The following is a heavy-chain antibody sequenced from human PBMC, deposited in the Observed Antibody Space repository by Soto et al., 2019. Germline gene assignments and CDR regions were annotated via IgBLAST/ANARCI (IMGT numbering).Heavy chain of an antibody. CDR3: ASLYDVLSTGMDV. Sequence: EVQLEESGGGLVKPGGSLRLSCAASGFTFRRYDMNWVRQAPGKGLECVSSISSSSISIHYGDSVKCRFTISTDNARNLLYLQMNILRAEDTAVYFSASLYDVLSTGMDVWGQGTTVTVS. J-gene: IGHJ6*02. CDR1: GFTFRRYD. D-gene: IGHD3-9*01. V-gene: IGHV3-21*01. CDR2: ISSSSISI.